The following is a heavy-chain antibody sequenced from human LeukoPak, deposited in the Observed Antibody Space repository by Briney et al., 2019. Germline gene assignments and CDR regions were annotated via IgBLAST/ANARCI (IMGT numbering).Heavy chain of an antibody. Sequence: GGSLRLSCAASGLRFSSYAMSWVRQSPGKGLEWVSAISGNGGNTYYADSVKGRFTISRDNAKNSLYLQTNSLRAEDTAVYYCARAPRYSGSYYLDYWGQGTLVTVSS. CDR1: GLRFSSYA. V-gene: IGHV3-21*04. CDR3: ARAPRYSGSYYLDY. J-gene: IGHJ4*02. CDR2: ISGNGGNT. D-gene: IGHD1-26*01.